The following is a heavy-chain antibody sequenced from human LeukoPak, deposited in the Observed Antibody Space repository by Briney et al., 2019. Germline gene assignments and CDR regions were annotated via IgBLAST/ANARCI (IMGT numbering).Heavy chain of an antibody. CDR2: IYTSGST. J-gene: IGHJ3*02. CDR1: GGSFSGYY. Sequence: PSETLSLTCAVYGGSFSGYYWSWIRQPAGKGLERIGRIYTSGSTNYNPSLKSRVTISVDTSKNQFSLKLSSVTAADTAVYYCARVWDYTVYYASTGDAFDIWGQGTMVTVSS. D-gene: IGHD3-10*01. CDR3: ARVWDYTVYYASTGDAFDI. V-gene: IGHV4-59*10.